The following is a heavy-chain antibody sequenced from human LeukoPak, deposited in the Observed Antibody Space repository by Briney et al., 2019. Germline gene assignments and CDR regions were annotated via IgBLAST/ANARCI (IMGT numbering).Heavy chain of an antibody. D-gene: IGHD1-26*01. J-gene: IGHJ4*02. CDR3: ARGRYSGSYLLDY. CDR1: GFTFSSYS. V-gene: IGHV3-21*01. CDR2: ISSSSTYR. Sequence: GGSLRLSCAASGFTFSSYSMSWVRQALGKGLEWVSSISSSSTYRYYAASVKGRFTISRDNAKNSVYLQMNSLRAEDTALYYCARGRYSGSYLLDYWGQGTLVTVSS.